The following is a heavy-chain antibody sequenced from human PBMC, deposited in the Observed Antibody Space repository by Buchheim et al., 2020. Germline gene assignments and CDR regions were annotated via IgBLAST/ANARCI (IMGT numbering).Heavy chain of an antibody. Sequence: QVQLQESGPGLVKPSETLSLTCTVSGGSISRYYWSWIRQPLGKGLEWIGYSYYSGSTNYNPSLTRRVPLSVATSKTLFSLKLSSVTAADTAVYYCARVDPRYCSGGSCFDYWGQGTL. V-gene: IGHV4-59*01. D-gene: IGHD2-15*01. J-gene: IGHJ4*02. CDR2: SYYSGST. CDR3: ARVDPRYCSGGSCFDY. CDR1: GGSISRYY.